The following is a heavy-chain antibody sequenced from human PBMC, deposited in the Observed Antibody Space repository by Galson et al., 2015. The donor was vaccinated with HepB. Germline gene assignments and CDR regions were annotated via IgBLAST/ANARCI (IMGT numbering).Heavy chain of an antibody. Sequence: SLRLSCAASGFTFNTYAIHWVRQAPGKGLEWVEVISYDGTNKYYANSVKGRFTISRDNSKNTLHLQMSSLRAEDTAVYYCARELDLWFGDSWDGGFFDLWGRGTLVTVSS. CDR3: ARELDLWFGDSWDGGFFDL. J-gene: IGHJ2*01. CDR2: ISYDGTNK. CDR1: GFTFNTYA. D-gene: IGHD3-10*01. V-gene: IGHV3-30-3*01.